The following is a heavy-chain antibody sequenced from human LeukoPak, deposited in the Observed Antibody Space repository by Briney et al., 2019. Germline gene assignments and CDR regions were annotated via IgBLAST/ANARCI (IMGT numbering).Heavy chain of an antibody. CDR2: INPSGGST. J-gene: IGHJ5*02. CDR1: GYTFTSYA. Sequence: ASVKVSCKASGYTFTSYAISWVRQAPGQGLEWMGIINPSGGSTSYAQKFQGRVTMTRDTSTSTVYMELSSLRSEDTAVYYCARDRALYGSGSYNWFDPWGQGTLVTVSS. D-gene: IGHD3-10*01. V-gene: IGHV1-46*01. CDR3: ARDRALYGSGSYNWFDP.